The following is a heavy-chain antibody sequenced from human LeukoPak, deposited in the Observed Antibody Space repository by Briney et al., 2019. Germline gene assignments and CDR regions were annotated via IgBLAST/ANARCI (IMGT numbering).Heavy chain of an antibody. J-gene: IGHJ6*03. CDR2: IYHSGSS. V-gene: IGHV4-38-2*02. CDR3: ARVYSGSSWDYYYYMDV. Sequence: SETLSLTCTISGYSLSSGHYWGWIRQPPGKGRKWIGSIYHSGSSYYNPSLKRRVTISVDTSKTQFSLKVSSVTAADTAVYYCARVYSGSSWDYYYYMDVWGKGTTVTVSS. D-gene: IGHD1-26*01. CDR1: GYSLSSGHY.